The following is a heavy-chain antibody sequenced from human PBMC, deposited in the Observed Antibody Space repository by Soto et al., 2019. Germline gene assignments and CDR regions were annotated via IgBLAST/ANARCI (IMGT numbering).Heavy chain of an antibody. D-gene: IGHD5-12*01. V-gene: IGHV4-39*01. CDR3: ARYVDIVATTTYYFDY. CDR2: IYYSGST. CDR1: GGSISSSSYY. Sequence: SATLSLTCTVSGGSISSSSYYWGWIRQPPGKGLEWIGSIYYSGSTYYNPSLKSRVTISVDTSKNQFSLKLSSVTAADTAVYYCARYVDIVATTTYYFDYWGQGTLVTVSS. J-gene: IGHJ4*02.